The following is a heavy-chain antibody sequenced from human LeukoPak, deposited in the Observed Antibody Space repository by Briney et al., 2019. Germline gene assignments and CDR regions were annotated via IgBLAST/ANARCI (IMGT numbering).Heavy chain of an antibody. D-gene: IGHD6-6*01. CDR2: IWYDGSNK. CDR3: ARRGSIAARQVLFDY. Sequence: GGSLRLSCAASGFTFSSYGMHWVRQAPGKGLEWVAVIWYDGSNKYYADSVKGRFTISRDNSKNTLYLQMNSLRAEDTAVYYCARRGSIAARQVLFDYWGQGTLVTVSS. J-gene: IGHJ4*02. V-gene: IGHV3-33*01. CDR1: GFTFSSYG.